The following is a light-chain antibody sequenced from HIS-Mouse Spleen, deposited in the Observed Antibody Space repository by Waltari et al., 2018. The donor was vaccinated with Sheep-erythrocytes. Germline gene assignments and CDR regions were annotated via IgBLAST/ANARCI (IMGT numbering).Light chain of an antibody. CDR2: DDS. V-gene: IGLV3-21*03. CDR3: QVWDSSSDHYV. Sequence: SYVLTQPPSVSVAPGKTARITCGGNNIGSKSVHWYQQKPGQAPVLVVYDDSGRPSGIPERFSGSNSGNTATLTISRVGAGDEADYYCQVWDSSSDHYVFGTGTKVTVL. CDR1: NIGSKS. J-gene: IGLJ1*01.